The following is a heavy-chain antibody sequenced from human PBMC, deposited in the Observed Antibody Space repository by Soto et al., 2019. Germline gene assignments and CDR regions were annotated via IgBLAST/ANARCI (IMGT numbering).Heavy chain of an antibody. CDR3: AKESSASRVSYYYAMDV. D-gene: IGHD3-10*01. V-gene: IGHV3-23*01. J-gene: IGHJ6*02. CDR2: ISASGAST. CDR1: GFTFSSFA. Sequence: EGQLLESGGGLVQPGGSLRVSCAASGFTFSSFAMNWVRQAPGKGLEWVSGISASGASTTYADSVKGRFTISRDNSKNTLYLQMNSLRAEDTGVYYCAKESSASRVSYYYAMDVWGQGTTVTVSS.